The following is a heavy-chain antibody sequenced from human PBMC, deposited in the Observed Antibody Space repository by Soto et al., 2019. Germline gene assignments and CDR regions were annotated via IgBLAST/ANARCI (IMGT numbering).Heavy chain of an antibody. CDR3: AKHPRRYGDYGYYYYYMDV. J-gene: IGHJ6*03. CDR1: GFTFSSYA. V-gene: IGHV3-23*01. Sequence: GGSLRLSCAASGFTFSSYAMSWVRQAPGKGLEWVSAISGSGGSTYYADSVKGRFTISRDNSKNTLYLQMNSLRAEDTAVYYCAKHPRRYGDYGYYYYYMDVWGKGTTVTVSS. CDR2: ISGSGGST. D-gene: IGHD4-17*01.